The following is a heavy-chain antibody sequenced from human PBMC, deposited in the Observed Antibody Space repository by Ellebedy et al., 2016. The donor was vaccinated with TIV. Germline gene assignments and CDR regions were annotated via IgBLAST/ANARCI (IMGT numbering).Heavy chain of an antibody. CDR1: GFTFSSYW. J-gene: IGHJ4*02. Sequence: GGSLRLSXAASGFTFSSYWMSWVRQAPGKGLEWVANIKQDGSEKYYVDSVKGRFTISRDNAQNSLFLQMNSLRAEDTAVYYCARDKFSSSTGGSKFNYWGQGTLVTVSS. D-gene: IGHD6-6*01. CDR3: ARDKFSSSTGGSKFNY. V-gene: IGHV3-7*01. CDR2: IKQDGSEK.